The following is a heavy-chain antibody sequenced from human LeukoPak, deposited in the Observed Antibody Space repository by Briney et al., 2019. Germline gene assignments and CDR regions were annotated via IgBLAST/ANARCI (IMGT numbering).Heavy chain of an antibody. D-gene: IGHD2-15*01. J-gene: IGHJ3*02. Sequence: ASVKVSCKASGYDFSRYDINWVRLAPGQGREWMGWMNPNNGDTDYAQNFQGRVTMTRDTSMSTAYMELSSLRSEDTALYYCARDYRIDAFDIWGQGTMVTVSS. CDR3: ARDYRIDAFDI. V-gene: IGHV1-8*01. CDR1: GYDFSRYD. CDR2: MNPNNGDT.